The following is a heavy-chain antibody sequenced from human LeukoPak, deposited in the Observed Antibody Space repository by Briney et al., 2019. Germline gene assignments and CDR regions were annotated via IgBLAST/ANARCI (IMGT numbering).Heavy chain of an antibody. D-gene: IGHD3-3*01. CDR1: GYTLTELS. CDR2: FDPEDGET. V-gene: IGHV1-24*01. Sequence: ASVKVSCKVSGYTLTELSMHWVRQAPGRGLEWMGGFDPEDGETIYAQKFQGRVTMTEDTSTDTAYMELSSLRSEDTAVYYCATDRRVSGITIFGAFDPWGQGTLVTVSS. J-gene: IGHJ5*02. CDR3: ATDRRVSGITIFGAFDP.